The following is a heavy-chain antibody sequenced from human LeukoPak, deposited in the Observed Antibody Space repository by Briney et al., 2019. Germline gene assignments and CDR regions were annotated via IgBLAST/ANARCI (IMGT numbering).Heavy chain of an antibody. Sequence: ASVKVSCKASGYIFTSYYMYWVRQAPGQGLEWMGIINPSGGSIRYAQKFQGRVTMTRDTSTSTVYMELSSLRSEDTAVYYCARGRNYYDNSRYYYEGDAFDIWGQGTMVTVSS. V-gene: IGHV1-46*01. CDR1: GYIFTSYY. D-gene: IGHD3-22*01. CDR2: INPSGGSI. J-gene: IGHJ3*02. CDR3: ARGRNYYDNSRYYYEGDAFDI.